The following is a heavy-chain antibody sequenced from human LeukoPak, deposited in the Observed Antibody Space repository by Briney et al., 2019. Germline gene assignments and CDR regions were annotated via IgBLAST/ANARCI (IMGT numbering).Heavy chain of an antibody. V-gene: IGHV3-23*01. J-gene: IGHJ4*02. D-gene: IGHD3-22*01. CDR1: GFTFISYA. CDR3: AKDLITMIVVVIPTAFDY. Sequence: PGGSLRLSCAASGFTFISYAMSSVRQAPGKGLELVSSISGSGGSTYYADPVKGRFTISRDNSKNTLYLQMNSLRAEDTAVYYCAKDLITMIVVVIPTAFDYWGQGTLVTVSS. CDR2: ISGSGGST.